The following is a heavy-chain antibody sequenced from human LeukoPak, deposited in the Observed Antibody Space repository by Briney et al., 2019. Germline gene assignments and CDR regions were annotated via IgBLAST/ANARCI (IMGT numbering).Heavy chain of an antibody. Sequence: PSETLSLTCTVSGGSISSDYWSWIRQPPGKGLEWIGYIYYSGSTSYNPSLKSRVTISVDTSKNQFSLKLSSVTAADTAVYYCARAVPGAWDYYGMDVWGQGTTVTVSS. J-gene: IGHJ6*02. CDR3: ARAVPGAWDYYGMDV. V-gene: IGHV4-59*01. CDR2: IYYSGST. D-gene: IGHD1-1*01. CDR1: GGSISSDY.